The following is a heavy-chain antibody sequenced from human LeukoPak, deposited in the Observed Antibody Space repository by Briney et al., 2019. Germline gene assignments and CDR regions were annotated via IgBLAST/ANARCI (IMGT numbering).Heavy chain of an antibody. D-gene: IGHD2-2*01. Sequence: GGSLRLSCAASGFTFSGSAMHWVRQASGKGLEWVGRSRSKANSYATAYAASVKGRFTISRDDSKNTAYLQMNSPKTEDTAVYYCTRLYCSSTSCLNWFDPWGQGTLVTVSS. CDR2: SRSKANSYAT. J-gene: IGHJ5*02. CDR3: TRLYCSSTSCLNWFDP. V-gene: IGHV3-73*01. CDR1: GFTFSGSA.